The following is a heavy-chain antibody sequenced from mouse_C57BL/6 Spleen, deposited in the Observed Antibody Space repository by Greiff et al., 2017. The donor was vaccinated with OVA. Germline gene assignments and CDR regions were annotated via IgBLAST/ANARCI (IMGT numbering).Heavy chain of an antibody. D-gene: IGHD1-1*01. V-gene: IGHV5-6*01. Sequence: DVQLVESGGDLVKPGGSLKLSCAASGFTFSSYGMSWVRQTPDKRLEWVATISSGGSYTYYPDSVKGRFTISRDNAKNTLYLQMSSLKSEDTAMYYCARPGSEDAMDYWGQGTSVTVSS. CDR2: ISSGGSYT. CDR1: GFTFSSYG. CDR3: ARPGSEDAMDY. J-gene: IGHJ4*01.